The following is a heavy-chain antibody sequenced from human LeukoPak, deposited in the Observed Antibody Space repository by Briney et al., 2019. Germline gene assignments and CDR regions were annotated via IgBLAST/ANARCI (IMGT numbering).Heavy chain of an antibody. Sequence: SVKVSCKASGGTFSSYAISWVRQAPGQGLEWMGGIIPIFGTANYAQKFQGRVTITADESTSTAYMELSSLRSEDTAVYYCARDNYPGVAAPYYYYYMDVWGKGTTVTVSS. CDR1: GGTFSSYA. J-gene: IGHJ6*03. CDR2: IIPIFGTA. D-gene: IGHD2-15*01. CDR3: ARDNYPGVAAPYYYYYMDV. V-gene: IGHV1-69*01.